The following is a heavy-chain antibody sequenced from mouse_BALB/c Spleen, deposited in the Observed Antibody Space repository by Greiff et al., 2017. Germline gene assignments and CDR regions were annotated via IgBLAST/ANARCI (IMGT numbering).Heavy chain of an antibody. J-gene: IGHJ2*01. Sequence: DVKLQESGPGLVKPSQSLSLTCSVTGYSITSGYYWNWIRQFPGNKLEWMGYISYDGSNNYNPSLKNRISITRDTSKNQFFLKLNSVTTEDTATYYCARGGPSYVFDYWGQGTTLTVSS. D-gene: IGHD6-1*01. CDR1: GYSITSGYY. V-gene: IGHV3-6*02. CDR3: ARGGPSYVFDY. CDR2: ISYDGSN.